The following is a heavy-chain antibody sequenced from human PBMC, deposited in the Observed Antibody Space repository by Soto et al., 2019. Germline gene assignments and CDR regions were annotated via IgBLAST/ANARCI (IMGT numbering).Heavy chain of an antibody. CDR1: GFTVSSNY. CDR2: IYSGGST. CDR3: ARGLDLAAAGRRGWYFDL. J-gene: IGHJ2*01. V-gene: IGHV3-53*04. Sequence: GGSLRLSCAASGFTVSSNYMSWVRQAPGKGLEWVSVIYSGGSTYYADSVKGRFTISRHNSKNTLYLQMNSLRAEDTAVYYCARGLDLAAAGRRGWYFDLWGRGTLVTVSS. D-gene: IGHD6-13*01.